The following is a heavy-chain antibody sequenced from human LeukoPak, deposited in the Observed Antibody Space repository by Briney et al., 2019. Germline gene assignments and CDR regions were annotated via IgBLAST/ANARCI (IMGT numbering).Heavy chain of an antibody. D-gene: IGHD3-3*01. Sequence: SVKVSCKASGGTFSSYAISWVRQAPGQGLEWMGGIIPIFGTANYAQKFQGKVTITADESTSTAYMELSSLRSEDTAVYYCARDKFLEWSSGFYGMDVWGQGTTVMVSS. CDR2: IIPIFGTA. J-gene: IGHJ6*02. V-gene: IGHV1-69*13. CDR3: ARDKFLEWSSGFYGMDV. CDR1: GGTFSSYA.